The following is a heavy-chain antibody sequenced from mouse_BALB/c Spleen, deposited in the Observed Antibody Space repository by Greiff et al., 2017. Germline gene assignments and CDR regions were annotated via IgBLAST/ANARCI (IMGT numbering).Heavy chain of an antibody. V-gene: IGHV5-9-3*01. CDR1: GFTFSSYA. CDR3: AFITTVVAPGY. Sequence: EVKLVESGGGLVKPGGSLKLSCAASGFTFSSYAMSWVRQTPEKRLEWVATISSGGSYTYYPDSVKGRFTISRDNAKNTLYLQMSSLRSEDTAMYYCAFITTVVAPGYWGQGTTLTVSS. CDR2: ISSGGSYT. J-gene: IGHJ2*01. D-gene: IGHD1-1*01.